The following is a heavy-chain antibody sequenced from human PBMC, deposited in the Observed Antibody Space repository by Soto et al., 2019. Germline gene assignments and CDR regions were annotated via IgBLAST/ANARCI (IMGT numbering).Heavy chain of an antibody. Sequence: ASVKVSCKASGYTFTSYGISWVRQAPGQGLEWMGWISAYNGNTNYAQKLQGRVTMTTDTSTSTAYMELRSLRSDDTAAYYCARGYYYDSSGYYHLDYWGQGTLVTVSS. CDR3: ARGYYYDSSGYYHLDY. CDR1: GYTFTSYG. D-gene: IGHD3-22*01. J-gene: IGHJ4*02. CDR2: ISAYNGNT. V-gene: IGHV1-18*04.